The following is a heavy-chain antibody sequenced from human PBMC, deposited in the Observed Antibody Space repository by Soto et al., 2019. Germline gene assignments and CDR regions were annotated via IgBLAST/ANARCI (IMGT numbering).Heavy chain of an antibody. CDR3: ARDGVDYGDYPLNY. CDR1: GFHFSSYS. D-gene: IGHD4-17*01. V-gene: IGHV3-48*02. CDR2: ISSSSSTI. J-gene: IGHJ4*02. Sequence: GGSLRLSCAASGFHFSSYSMNWVRQAPGKGLEWVSYISSSSSTIYYADSVKGRFTISRDNAKNSLYLQMNSLRDEDTAVYYCARDGVDYGDYPLNYWGQGTLVTVSS.